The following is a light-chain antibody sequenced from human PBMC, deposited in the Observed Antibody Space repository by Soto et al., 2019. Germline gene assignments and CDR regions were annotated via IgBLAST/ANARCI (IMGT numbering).Light chain of an antibody. Sequence: DIQMTQSPSTLSASVGDRVTIACRASQSIGTCLSWYQQKPGKAPNLLIYDTSVLETGVPSRFSGSGSGTDFTFTISSLQPEDIGTYYCQQYDNLPITFGQGTRLEIK. V-gene: IGKV1-33*01. J-gene: IGKJ5*01. CDR2: DTS. CDR1: QSIGTC. CDR3: QQYDNLPIT.